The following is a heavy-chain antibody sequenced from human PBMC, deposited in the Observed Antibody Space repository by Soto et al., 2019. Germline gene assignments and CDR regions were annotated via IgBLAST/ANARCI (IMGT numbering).Heavy chain of an antibody. D-gene: IGHD3-10*01. CDR1: GGTFSSYA. CDR2: IIPIFGTA. CDR3: ARDLYGSGSYSRGY. Sequence: QVQLVQSGAEVKKPGSSVKVSCKASGGTFSSYAISWVRQAPGQGLEWVGGIIPIFGTANYAQKFQGRVTITADESTSTAYMELSSLRSEDTAVYYCARDLYGSGSYSRGYWGQGTLVTVSS. J-gene: IGHJ4*02. V-gene: IGHV1-69*01.